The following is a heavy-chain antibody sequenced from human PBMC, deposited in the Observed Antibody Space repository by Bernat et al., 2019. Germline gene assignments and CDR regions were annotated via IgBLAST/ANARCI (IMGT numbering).Heavy chain of an antibody. CDR1: GFTFSSYA. Sequence: VQLVESGGGVVQPGRSLRLSCAASGFTFSSYAMSWVRQAPGKGLEWVSAISASGGSTLYADYVKGRFTISRDNSKNTLYLQMDSLRAEDTAVYYCAKELFPYLRTERGFFDYWGQGTLVTVSS. CDR2: ISASGGST. D-gene: IGHD2-21*01. CDR3: AKELFPYLRTERGFFDY. V-gene: IGHV3-23*04. J-gene: IGHJ4*02.